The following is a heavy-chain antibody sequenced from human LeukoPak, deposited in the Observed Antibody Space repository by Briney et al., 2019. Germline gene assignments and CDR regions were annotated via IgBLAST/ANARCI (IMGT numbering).Heavy chain of an antibody. CDR3: VRAPYCSGGSCYSERFDP. Sequence: GGSLRLSCAASGFTFSGYAMHWVRQAPGKGLEWVAFISYDGSNKFYADSVKGRFTISRDNSKNTLYLQMNSLRPDDTAVYYCVRAPYCSGGSCYSERFDPWGQGTLVSVSS. D-gene: IGHD2-15*01. J-gene: IGHJ5*02. V-gene: IGHV3-30-3*01. CDR1: GFTFSGYA. CDR2: ISYDGSNK.